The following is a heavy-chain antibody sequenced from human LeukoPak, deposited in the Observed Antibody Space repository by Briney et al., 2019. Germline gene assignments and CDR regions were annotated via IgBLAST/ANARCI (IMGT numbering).Heavy chain of an antibody. Sequence: GGSLRLSRAVSGFIFTNYAMSWVRQAPGKGLEWVSVIIGSSGSTFYADSVKGRFTISRDKSKNTLYLQMNSLRAEDTAVYYCAKGGYDYVEMGYFDYWGQGTLVTVSS. J-gene: IGHJ4*02. V-gene: IGHV3-23*01. CDR1: GFIFTNYA. CDR2: IIGSSGST. D-gene: IGHD5-12*01. CDR3: AKGGYDYVEMGYFDY.